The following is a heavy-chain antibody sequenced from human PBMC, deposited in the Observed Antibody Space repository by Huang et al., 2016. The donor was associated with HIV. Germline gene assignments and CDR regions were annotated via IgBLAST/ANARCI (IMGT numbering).Heavy chain of an antibody. CDR3: ARRFSSSSGYFDY. CDR2: ICPADSYT. J-gene: IGHJ4*02. CDR1: GYSFSSYW. D-gene: IGHD6-6*01. Sequence: VQLVQSGAEVKKPGESLKISCKGSGYSFSSYWIAWVRQMPGKGLEWMGIICPADSYTTYSPSFGGQVTISADKSIGTAYLQWSSLKASDTAMYYCARRFSSSSGYFDYWGQGSLVTVSS. V-gene: IGHV5-51*01.